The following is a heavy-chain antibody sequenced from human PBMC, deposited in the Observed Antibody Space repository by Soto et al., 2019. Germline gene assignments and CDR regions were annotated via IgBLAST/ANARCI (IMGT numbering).Heavy chain of an antibody. Sequence: EVELLESGGGLVQPGGSLRLSCVASRFTFTSYAMSCVRQAPGKGLEWVAAISASGGATIHADSVKGRLPISRDNSKNTMYLQMNSLRAEDTAVYYCAKDVEGGSLFRGAFDYWGQGNQVTVYS. D-gene: IGHD1-26*01. CDR3: AKDVEGGSLFRGAFDY. V-gene: IGHV3-23*01. CDR2: ISASGGAT. J-gene: IGHJ4*02. CDR1: RFTFTSYA.